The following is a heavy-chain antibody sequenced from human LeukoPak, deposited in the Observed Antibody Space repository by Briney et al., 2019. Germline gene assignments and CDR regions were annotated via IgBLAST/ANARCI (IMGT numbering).Heavy chain of an antibody. Sequence: PSETLSLTCTVSGGSISSYYWSWIRQPAGKGLEWIGRIYTSGSTNYNPSLKSRVTMSVDTSKNQFSPKLSSVTAADTAVYYCARAPGYCSGGSCYTRGPFDYWGQGTLVTVSS. CDR2: IYTSGST. CDR3: ARAPGYCSGGSCYTRGPFDY. J-gene: IGHJ4*02. D-gene: IGHD2-15*01. V-gene: IGHV4-4*07. CDR1: GGSISSYY.